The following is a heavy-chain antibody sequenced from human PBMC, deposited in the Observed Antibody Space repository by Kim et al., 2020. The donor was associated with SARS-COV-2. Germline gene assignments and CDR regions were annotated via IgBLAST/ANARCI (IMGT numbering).Heavy chain of an antibody. CDR1: GFTFTGYA. V-gene: IGHV3-23*01. CDR3: IEGGWGWIWDH. CDR2: IDGSDGTT. J-gene: IGHJ4*02. D-gene: IGHD2-2*03. Sequence: GGSLRLSCTTSGFTFTGYAMSWVRQAPGKGLEWVSSIDGSDGTTYYVDSVKGRFTISRDNSKNTLYLQMNALRADDTAMYYCIEGGWGWIWDHWGQGTRVTVSS.